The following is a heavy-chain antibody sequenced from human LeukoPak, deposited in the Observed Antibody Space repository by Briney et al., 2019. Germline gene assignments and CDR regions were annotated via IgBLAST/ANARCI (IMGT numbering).Heavy chain of an antibody. J-gene: IGHJ4*02. CDR3: ARHRLPGMWSDRVGHFDY. D-gene: IGHD1-14*01. V-gene: IGHV4-4*09. CDR1: GGSISSYY. CDR2: IYTSGST. Sequence: SETLSLTCTVSGGSISSYYWSWIRQPPGKGLEWIGYIYTSGSTNYNPSLKSRVTISVDTSKNQFSLKLSSVTAADTAVYYCARHRLPGMWSDRVGHFDYWGQGTLVSVSS.